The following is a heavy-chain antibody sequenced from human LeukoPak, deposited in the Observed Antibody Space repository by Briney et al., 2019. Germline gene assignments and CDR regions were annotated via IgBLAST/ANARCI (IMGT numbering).Heavy chain of an antibody. CDR2: ISGSGGST. CDR3: AKGMEPLTEGYCSGGSCYSGEGNYYYYYYMDV. Sequence: PGGSLRLSCAASGFTFSSYAMSWVRQAPGKGLEWVSAISGSGGSTYYADSVKGRFTISIDNSKNTLYLQMNSLRAEDTAVYYCAKGMEPLTEGYCSGGSCYSGEGNYYYYYYMDVWGKGTTVTVSS. J-gene: IGHJ6*03. V-gene: IGHV3-23*01. CDR1: GFTFSSYA. D-gene: IGHD2-15*01.